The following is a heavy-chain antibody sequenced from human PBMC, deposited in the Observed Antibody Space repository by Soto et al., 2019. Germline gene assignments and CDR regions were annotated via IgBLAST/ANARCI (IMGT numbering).Heavy chain of an antibody. V-gene: IGHV4-59*01. Sequence: QVQLQESGPGLVKPSETLSLTCTVSGGSISSYYWSWIRQPPGKGLEWIGYIYYSGRTNYNPTIKSRVTISVDTSKNQFSLKLSSVTAADTAVYYCARGYCSSTICYIWDNWFDPWGQGTLVTVSS. D-gene: IGHD2-2*02. CDR3: ARGYCSSTICYIWDNWFDP. CDR1: GGSISSYY. CDR2: IYYSGRT. J-gene: IGHJ5*02.